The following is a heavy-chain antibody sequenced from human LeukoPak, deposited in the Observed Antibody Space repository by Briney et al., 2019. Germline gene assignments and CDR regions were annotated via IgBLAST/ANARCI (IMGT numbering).Heavy chain of an antibody. Sequence: GGSLRLSCAASGFTFDDFGMSWVRQAPRKGLEWVSGINWNGGSTGYADSVKGRFTISRDDAKNSLYLQMNSLRVEDTALYYCARDPLLGATGAWGQGTLVTVSS. V-gene: IGHV3-20*04. CDR2: INWNGGST. D-gene: IGHD1-26*01. CDR3: ARDPLLGATGA. J-gene: IGHJ5*02. CDR1: GFTFDDFG.